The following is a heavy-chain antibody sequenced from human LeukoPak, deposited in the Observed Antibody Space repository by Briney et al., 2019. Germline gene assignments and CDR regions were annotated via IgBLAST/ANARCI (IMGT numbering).Heavy chain of an antibody. CDR1: GFTFSSYW. J-gene: IGHJ4*02. CDR3: ARGWFSYYYDSSGSLDY. V-gene: IGHV3-7*01. CDR2: IKQDGSEK. D-gene: IGHD3-22*01. Sequence: GGSLRLSCAASGFTFSSYWMSWVRQAPGKGLEWVANIKQDGSEKYQVDSVEGRFTISRDNAKNSLYLQMNSLRAEDTAVYYCARGWFSYYYDSSGSLDYWGQGTLVTVSS.